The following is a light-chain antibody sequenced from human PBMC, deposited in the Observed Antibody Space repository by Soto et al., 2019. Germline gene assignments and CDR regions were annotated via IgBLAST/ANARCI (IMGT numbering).Light chain of an antibody. V-gene: IGKV1-9*01. CDR1: HIRSSY. CDR3: QQCHTSWT. CDR2: AAS. Sequence: LNMKQSQCYMSASVGERVHITCPARHIRSSYLTWYQQKPGKAPKLLIYAASSRQSGVPSRFSGSGSGTEFTLTISSLQPDDFAMDYCQQCHTSWTFGQGTKVDMK. J-gene: IGKJ1*01.